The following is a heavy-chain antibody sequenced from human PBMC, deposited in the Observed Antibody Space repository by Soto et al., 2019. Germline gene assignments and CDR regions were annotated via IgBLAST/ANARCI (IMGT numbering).Heavy chain of an antibody. J-gene: IGHJ5*02. CDR2: ISAFHGNT. Sequence: ASVKVSCKASGYTFTSYGISWVRRAPGQGLEWMGWISAFHGNTNYAQKLQGRVTMTTDTSTSTAYMELRSLRSDDTAVYYCARVICSSTSCYTWWFDPWGQGTLVTVSS. CDR1: GYTFTSYG. CDR3: ARVICSSTSCYTWWFDP. V-gene: IGHV1-18*01. D-gene: IGHD2-2*02.